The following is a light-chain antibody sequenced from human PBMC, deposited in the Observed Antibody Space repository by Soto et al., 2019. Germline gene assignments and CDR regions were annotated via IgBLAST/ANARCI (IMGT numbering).Light chain of an antibody. CDR2: DVS. Sequence: QSALTQPRSVSGSPGQSVTISCTGTSSDVGGYNYVSWYQQYPGKAPKLIIYDVSERPSGVPDRFSGSKSGNTASLTISGLQAEDEAEYYCCAYAGSYTFDVVFGGGTKLTVL. CDR1: SSDVGGYNY. J-gene: IGLJ2*01. V-gene: IGLV2-11*01. CDR3: CAYAGSYTFDVV.